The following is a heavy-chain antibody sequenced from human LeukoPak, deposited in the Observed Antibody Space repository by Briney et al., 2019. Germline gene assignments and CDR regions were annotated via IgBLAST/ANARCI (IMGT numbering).Heavy chain of an antibody. Sequence: SETLSLTCTVSGGSISSSSYYWGWIRQPPGKGLEWIGSIYYSGSTYYNPSLKSRVTISVDTSKNQFSLKLSSVTAADTAVYYCARDGWNDDDGFDIWGQGTMVTVSS. D-gene: IGHD1-1*01. CDR1: GGSISSSSYY. J-gene: IGHJ3*02. CDR2: IYYSGST. CDR3: ARDGWNDDDGFDI. V-gene: IGHV4-39*02.